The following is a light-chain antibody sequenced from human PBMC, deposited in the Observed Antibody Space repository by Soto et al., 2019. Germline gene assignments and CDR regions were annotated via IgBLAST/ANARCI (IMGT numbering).Light chain of an antibody. CDR2: GAS. J-gene: IGKJ1*01. CDR1: QSFTTS. CDR3: QQYNNWPS. Sequence: EIVLTQSPGTLSLSAGERATLFCRASQSFTTSQLAWYQQRPGQAPRVLIFGASTRATGIPARFSGSGSGTEFTLTISSLQSEDFAVYYCQQYNNWPSFGQGTKVDIK. V-gene: IGKV3-15*01.